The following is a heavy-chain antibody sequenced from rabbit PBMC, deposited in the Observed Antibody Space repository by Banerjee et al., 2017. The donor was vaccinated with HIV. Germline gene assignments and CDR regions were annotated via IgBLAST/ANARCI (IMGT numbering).Heavy chain of an antibody. D-gene: IGHD6-1*01. J-gene: IGHJ4*01. CDR1: GFSFSSNYW. V-gene: IGHV1S45*01. Sequence: QEQLEESGGDLVKPEGSLTLTCTASGFSFSSNYWICWVRQAPGKGLEWIGYIDTGSSGSTNYASWAKGRFTISKTSSTTVTLQMTSLTAADTATYFCVRNKYGGGYADYAFNLWGPGTLVTVS. CDR2: IDTGSSGST. CDR3: VRNKYGGGYADYAFNL.